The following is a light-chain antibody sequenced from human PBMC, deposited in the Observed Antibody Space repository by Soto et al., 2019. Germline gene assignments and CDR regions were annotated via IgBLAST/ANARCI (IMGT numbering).Light chain of an antibody. CDR2: DAS. V-gene: IGKV3-11*01. Sequence: ETVLTQSPATLPLSPGERATLSCRASQNVDIYLAWYQQKPGQAPRLLIYDASNRATGVPPRFSGSGSGTDFTLTISSLEPEDFALYYCQQRRNWPPLTFGQGTRLEIK. CDR3: QQRRNWPPLT. J-gene: IGKJ5*01. CDR1: QNVDIY.